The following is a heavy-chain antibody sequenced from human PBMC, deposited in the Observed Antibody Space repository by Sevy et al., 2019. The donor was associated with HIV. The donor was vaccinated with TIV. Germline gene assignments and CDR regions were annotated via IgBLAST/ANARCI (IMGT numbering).Heavy chain of an antibody. CDR1: GDSFNAYP. V-gene: IGHV1-69*13. Sequence: ASVKVSCKASGDSFNAYPINWLRQAPGQGLEWMGGVIPSFGITKYARSFQGRVAITADDSTKTPYMELSSLTFEDTAVYYCTTMENYHNIIGSSSGDYWGQGTLVTVSS. CDR3: TTMENYHNIIGSSSGDY. D-gene: IGHD3-22*01. J-gene: IGHJ4*02. CDR2: VIPSFGIT.